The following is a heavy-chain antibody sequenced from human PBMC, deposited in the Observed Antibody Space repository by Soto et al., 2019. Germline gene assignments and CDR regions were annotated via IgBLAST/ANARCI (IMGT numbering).Heavy chain of an antibody. V-gene: IGHV4-31*03. CDR2: IYYSGST. CDR3: ARAIRVSGSSGYDN. D-gene: IGHD3-22*01. Sequence: QVQLQESGPGLVKPSQTLSLTCTVSGGSISSAGYYWSWIRQHPGKGLEWIGNIYYSGSTYYNPSLRSRVTIAVDTSKNHFSLKLSSVTAADTAIYYCARAIRVSGSSGYDNWGQGTLFTVSA. J-gene: IGHJ4*02. CDR1: GGSISSAGYY.